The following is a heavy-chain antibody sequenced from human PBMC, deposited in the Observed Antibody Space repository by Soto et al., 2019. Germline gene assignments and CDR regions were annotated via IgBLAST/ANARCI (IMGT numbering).Heavy chain of an antibody. CDR3: ALTRRSSLLEVAGPGFEY. CDR1: GFNFGVFG. CDR2: LSYEGSEE. Sequence: GVLRLSCAASGFNFGVFGMHWVRQAPGKGLEWLSVLSYEGSEEYYADSVRGRFTISRDNSKNTLFLQMDSLRVDDTGVYYCALTRRSSLLEVAGPGFEYWGQGTLVTVSS. D-gene: IGHD6-19*01. V-gene: IGHV3-30*03. J-gene: IGHJ4*02.